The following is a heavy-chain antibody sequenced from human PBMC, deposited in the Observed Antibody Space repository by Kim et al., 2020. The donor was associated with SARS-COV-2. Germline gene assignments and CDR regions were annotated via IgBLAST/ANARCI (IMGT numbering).Heavy chain of an antibody. J-gene: IGHJ5*02. Sequence: YADSVKGRFTISRDNSKNTLYLQMNSLRAEDTAVYYCAKGQWDGYNWFDPWGQGTLVTVSS. CDR3: AKGQWDGYNWFDP. D-gene: IGHD1-26*01. V-gene: IGHV3-33*06.